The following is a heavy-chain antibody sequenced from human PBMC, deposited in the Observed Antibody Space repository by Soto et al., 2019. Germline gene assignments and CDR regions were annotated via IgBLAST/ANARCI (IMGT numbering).Heavy chain of an antibody. V-gene: IGHV3-23*01. CDR2: ISGSADGT. Sequence: EVKLLESGGGLAQPGGSLRLSCVGSGFTFDSYAISWVRQAPGERLQWIAAISGSADGTDYAHSVRGRFTISRDNAKKTVYLQMERLRVEDTAVYFCAKDTVGGYSFWSGYYSDGLDVWGQGTLVTVS. CDR1: GFTFDSYA. CDR3: AKDTVGGYSFWSGYYSDGLDV. D-gene: IGHD3-3*01. J-gene: IGHJ3*01.